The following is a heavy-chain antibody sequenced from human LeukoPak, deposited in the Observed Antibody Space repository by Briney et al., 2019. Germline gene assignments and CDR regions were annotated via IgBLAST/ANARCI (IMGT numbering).Heavy chain of an antibody. CDR1: GFTLSSYW. CDR2: INTDGSSA. Sequence: PGGSLRLSCAASGFTLSSYWMHWVRQAPGKGLVRVSRINTDGSSATYADSVKGRFTISRDNAKNTLYLQMNSLRAEDTAVYYCAKSHRWLDYWGQGTLVTVSS. V-gene: IGHV3-74*01. D-gene: IGHD6-13*01. CDR3: AKSHRWLDY. J-gene: IGHJ4*02.